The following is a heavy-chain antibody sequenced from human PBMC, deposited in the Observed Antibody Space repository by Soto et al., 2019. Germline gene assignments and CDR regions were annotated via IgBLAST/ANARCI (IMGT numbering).Heavy chain of an antibody. V-gene: IGHV1-69*13. CDR2: IIPIFGTA. CDR3: ASDEYSSSWFDY. D-gene: IGHD6-13*01. Sequence: SVKVSCKASGGTFSSYAISWVRQAPGQGLEWMGGIIPIFGTANYAQKFQGRVTITADESTSTAYMELSSLRSEDTAVYYCASDEYSSSWFDYWGQGTLVTVSS. J-gene: IGHJ4*02. CDR1: GGTFSSYA.